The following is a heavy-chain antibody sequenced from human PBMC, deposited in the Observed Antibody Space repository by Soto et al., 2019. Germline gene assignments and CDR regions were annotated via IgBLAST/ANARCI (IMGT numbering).Heavy chain of an antibody. Sequence: GASVKVSCKASGYTFTNYGIHWVRQAPGQRLEWMGWINAGNGDTKYSENFQGRVTITRDTSASTVYLDLSSLSSEDTAFYYCARTGHSGSYDYWGQGTLVTVPQ. J-gene: IGHJ4*02. CDR1: GYTFTNYG. V-gene: IGHV1-3*01. D-gene: IGHD3-22*01. CDR3: ARTGHSGSYDY. CDR2: INAGNGDT.